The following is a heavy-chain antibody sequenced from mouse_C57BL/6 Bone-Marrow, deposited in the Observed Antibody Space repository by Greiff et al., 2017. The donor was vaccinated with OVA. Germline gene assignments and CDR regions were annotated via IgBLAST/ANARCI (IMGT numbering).Heavy chain of an antibody. Sequence: VQLQQPGAELVKPGASVKLSCKASGYTFTSYWMHWVKQRPGQGLEWIGMIHPNSGSTNYNEKFKSKATLTVDKSSSTAYMQRSSLTSEDSAVYYCAREYYGPYFDYWGQGTTLTVSS. V-gene: IGHV1-64*01. CDR1: GYTFTSYW. CDR2: IHPNSGST. CDR3: AREYYGPYFDY. D-gene: IGHD1-1*01. J-gene: IGHJ2*01.